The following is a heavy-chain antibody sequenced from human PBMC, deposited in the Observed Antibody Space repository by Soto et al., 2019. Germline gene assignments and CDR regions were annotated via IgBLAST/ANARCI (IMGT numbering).Heavy chain of an antibody. CDR1: GYIFTNHY. Sequence: QVQLVQSGAEGKKPGASVKVSCKASGYIFTNHYIHWVRQAPGQGLEWMGIINPSGGRKNFLQKFKDRITMTRDPSTSTVYMELSSLRSEDTAVYCSARADYYDSSGFYYDCWGQGSLVTVSS. J-gene: IGHJ4*02. CDR3: ARADYYDSSGFYYDC. CDR2: INPSGGRK. V-gene: IGHV1-46*01. D-gene: IGHD3-22*01.